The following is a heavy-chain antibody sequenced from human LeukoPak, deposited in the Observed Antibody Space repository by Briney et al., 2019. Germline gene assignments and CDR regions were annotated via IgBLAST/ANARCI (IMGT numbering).Heavy chain of an antibody. CDR2: ISSSSSTI. CDR1: GFTFSSYS. CDR3: ARGLRGDYYDSSGYSDY. D-gene: IGHD3-22*01. Sequence: GGSLRLSCAASGFTFSSYSMNWVRQAPGKGLEWVSYISSSSSTIYYADSVKGRFTISRANAKNSLYLQMNSLRDEDTAVYYCARGLRGDYYDSSGYSDYWGQGTLVTVSS. V-gene: IGHV3-48*02. J-gene: IGHJ4*02.